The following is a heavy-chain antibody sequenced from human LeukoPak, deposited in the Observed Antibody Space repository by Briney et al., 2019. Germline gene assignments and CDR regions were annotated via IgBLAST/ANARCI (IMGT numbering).Heavy chain of an antibody. CDR3: ARHGSSASSGWYRLDY. D-gene: IGHD6-19*01. CDR2: IYSSGST. CDR1: GFTVSSNY. Sequence: PGGSLRLSCAASGFTVSSNYMSWVRRAPGKGLEWVSVIYSSGSTHYADSVKGRFTISRDNSKNTLYIQMNSLRAEDTAVYYCARHGSSASSGWYRLDYWGQGTLVTVSS. J-gene: IGHJ4*02. V-gene: IGHV3-53*01.